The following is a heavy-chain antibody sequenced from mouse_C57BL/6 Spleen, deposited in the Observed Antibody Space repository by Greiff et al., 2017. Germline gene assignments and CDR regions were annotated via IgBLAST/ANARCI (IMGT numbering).Heavy chain of an antibody. D-gene: IGHD4-1*01. CDR3: ARHYWDSMDY. V-gene: IGHV5-12*01. J-gene: IGHJ4*01. CDR1: GFTFSDYY. CDR2: ISNGGGST. Sequence: DVMLVESGGGLVQPGGSLKLSCAASGFTFSDYYMSWVRQTPEKRLEWVAYISNGGGSTYYPDTVKGRFTISRDNAKNTLYLQMSRLKSEDTAMYYCARHYWDSMDYWGQGTSVTVSS.